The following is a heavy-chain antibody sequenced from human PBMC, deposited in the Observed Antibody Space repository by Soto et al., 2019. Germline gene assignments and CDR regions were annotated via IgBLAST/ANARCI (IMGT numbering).Heavy chain of an antibody. Sequence: PSETLSLTCTVSGASISPYYWSLLRQPPGKGLEWIGYMNNSGSTSYNPSLKSRVTISVYTSNNQFSLNLRSVNAADTAVYHCARNACNTNSCHHYFDHWGQAILVT. J-gene: IGHJ4*02. CDR2: MNNSGST. CDR1: GASISPYY. CDR3: ARNACNTNSCHHYFDH. D-gene: IGHD2-2*01. V-gene: IGHV4-59*01.